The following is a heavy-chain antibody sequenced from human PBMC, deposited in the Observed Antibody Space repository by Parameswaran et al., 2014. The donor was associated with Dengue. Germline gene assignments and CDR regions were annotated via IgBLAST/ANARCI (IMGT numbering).Heavy chain of an antibody. V-gene: IGHV4-59*12. CDR3: ARTDGSGYYQYYYYGMDV. D-gene: IGHD3-10*01. Sequence: WIRQPPGKGLEWIGYIYYSGSTNYNPSLKSRVTISVDTSKNQFSLKLSSVTATDTAVYYCARTDGSGYYQYYYYGMDVWGQGTTVTVSS. CDR2: IYYSGST. J-gene: IGHJ6*02.